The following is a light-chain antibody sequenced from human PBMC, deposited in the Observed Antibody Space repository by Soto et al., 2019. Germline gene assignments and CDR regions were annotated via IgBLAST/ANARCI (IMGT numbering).Light chain of an antibody. CDR3: SSYTSSSTLEV. V-gene: IGLV2-14*01. J-gene: IGLJ2*01. Sequence: QSVLTQPASVSGSPGQSITNSCTGTSSDVGGYNYVSWYQQHPGKAPKLMIFDVTYRPSGVSNRFSGSKSGNTASLTISGLQPEDEANYYCSSYTSSSTLEVFGGGTKLTVL. CDR2: DVT. CDR1: SSDVGGYNY.